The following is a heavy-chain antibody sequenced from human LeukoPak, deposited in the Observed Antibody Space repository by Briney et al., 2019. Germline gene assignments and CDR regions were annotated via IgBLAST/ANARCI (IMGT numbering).Heavy chain of an antibody. CDR3: ARIWGNYWYFDL. CDR1: GFTFSSYS. D-gene: IGHD3-16*01. J-gene: IGHJ2*01. V-gene: IGHV3-48*02. CDR2: ISSSSNTI. Sequence: PGGSLRLSCAVSGFTFSSYSMNWVRQAPGKGLEWVSYISSSSNTIYYADSVKGRFTISRDNAKNSLYLQMNSLRDEDTAVYYCARIWGNYWYFDLWGRGTLVTVSS.